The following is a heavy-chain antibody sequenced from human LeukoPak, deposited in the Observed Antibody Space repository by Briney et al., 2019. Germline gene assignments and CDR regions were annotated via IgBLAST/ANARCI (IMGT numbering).Heavy chain of an antibody. J-gene: IGHJ3*02. CDR3: ARVSGLGDAFDI. D-gene: IGHD3-16*01. V-gene: IGHV3-21*01. CDR1: GFTFSSYS. CDR2: ISSSSSYI. Sequence: GGSLRLSCAASGFTFSSYSMNWVRQAPGKGLEWVSSISSSSSYIYYADSVKGRFTISRDNAKNSLYLQMNSLRAEDTAVYYCARVSGLGDAFDIWGQGTMVTVSS.